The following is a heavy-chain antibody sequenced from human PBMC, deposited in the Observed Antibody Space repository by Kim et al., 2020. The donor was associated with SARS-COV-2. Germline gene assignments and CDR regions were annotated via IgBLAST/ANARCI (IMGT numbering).Heavy chain of an antibody. CDR2: ISRSSSYI. CDR1: GFNFSSYS. Sequence: GGSLRFSCAASGFNFSSYSMNWVRQAPGKGLEWVSSISRSSSYIYYADSVKGRFTISRDNAKNSLYLQMNSLRDEDTAVYYCARDPYGGDLFYYYYGMDVWCQGTTVTVSS. CDR3: ARDPYGGDLFYYYYGMDV. V-gene: IGHV3-21*01. J-gene: IGHJ6*02. D-gene: IGHD2-21*01.